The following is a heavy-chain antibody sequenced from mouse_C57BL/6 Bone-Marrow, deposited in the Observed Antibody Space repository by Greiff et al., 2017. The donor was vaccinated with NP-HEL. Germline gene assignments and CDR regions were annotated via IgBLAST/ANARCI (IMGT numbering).Heavy chain of an antibody. CDR1: GYTFTDYN. V-gene: IGHV1-22*01. D-gene: IGHD1-1*01. CDR2: INPNNGGT. Sequence: EVQLQQSGPELVKPGASVKMSCKASGYTFTDYNMHWVKQSHGKSLEWIGYINPNNGGTSYNQKFKGQATLTVNKSSSTAYMELRSLTSEDSAVYDCARGGNYYGRRYFDYWGQGTTLTVSS. CDR3: ARGGNYYGRRYFDY. J-gene: IGHJ2*01.